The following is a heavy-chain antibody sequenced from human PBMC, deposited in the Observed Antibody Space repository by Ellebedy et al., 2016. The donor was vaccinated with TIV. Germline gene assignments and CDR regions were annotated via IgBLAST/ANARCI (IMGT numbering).Heavy chain of an antibody. CDR3: ARERGYCSSTSCYGYYYYYGMDV. V-gene: IGHV4-34*01. CDR1: GGSFSGYY. J-gene: IGHJ6*02. D-gene: IGHD2-2*01. CDR2: INHSGST. Sequence: SETLSLXXAVYGGSFSGYYWSWIRQPPGKGLEWIGEINHSGSTNYNPSLKSRVTISVDTSKNQFSLKLSSVTAADTAVYYCARERGYCSSTSCYGYYYYYGMDVWGQGTTVTVSS.